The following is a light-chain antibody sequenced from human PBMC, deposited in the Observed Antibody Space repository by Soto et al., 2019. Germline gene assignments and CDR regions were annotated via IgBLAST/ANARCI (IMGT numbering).Light chain of an antibody. CDR1: SSNIGDNP. J-gene: IGLJ1*01. CDR3: AAWDDSLNAL. V-gene: IGLV1-44*01. CDR2: IND. Sequence: VLTQRPSASGTPGQRITISCSGSSSNIGDNPVNWYQQLPGAAPKLLIYINDQRPSGVPDRFSGSKSGTSASLAISGLQPEDEADYYCAAWDDSLNALFGTGTKVTVL.